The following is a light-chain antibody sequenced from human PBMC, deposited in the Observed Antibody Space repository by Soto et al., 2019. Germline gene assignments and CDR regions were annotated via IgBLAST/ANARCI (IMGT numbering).Light chain of an antibody. CDR1: SSDGGGYNY. CDR2: DVS. Sequence: QSALTQPASVSGSPGQSITISCTGTSSDGGGYNYVSWYQQHPGKAPKLMIYDVSKRPSGVSNRFSGSKSGNTASLTISGLQAEEEADYCCASYTSSGPLVSGTGTKVTVL. J-gene: IGLJ1*01. V-gene: IGLV2-14*01. CDR3: ASYTSSGPLV.